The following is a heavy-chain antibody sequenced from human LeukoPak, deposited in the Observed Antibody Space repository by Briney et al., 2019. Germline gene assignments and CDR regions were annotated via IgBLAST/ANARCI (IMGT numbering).Heavy chain of an antibody. CDR1: GGSISSSSYY. CDR2: IYYSGSA. D-gene: IGHD1-14*01. V-gene: IGHV4-39*07. J-gene: IGHJ6*03. CDR3: ARGRYNRLYYYYYYMDV. Sequence: SETLSLTCTVSGGSISSSSYYWGWIRQPPGKGLEWIGSIYYSGSAYYNPSLKSRVTISVDTSKNQFSLKLSSVTAADTAVYYCARGRYNRLYYYYYYMDVWGKGTTVTVSS.